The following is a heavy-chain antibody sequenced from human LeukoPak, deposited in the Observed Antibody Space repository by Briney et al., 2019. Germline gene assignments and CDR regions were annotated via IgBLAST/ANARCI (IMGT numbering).Heavy chain of an antibody. V-gene: IGHV4-39*07. Sequence: SETLSLTCTVSGGSISSSSYYWGWIRQPPGKGLEWIGSIYYSGSTYYNPSLKSRVTISVDTSKNQFSLKLSSVTAADTAVYYCARVGDWFDPWGRGTLVTVSS. D-gene: IGHD3-16*01. CDR3: ARVGDWFDP. CDR2: IYYSGST. CDR1: GGSISSSSYY. J-gene: IGHJ5*02.